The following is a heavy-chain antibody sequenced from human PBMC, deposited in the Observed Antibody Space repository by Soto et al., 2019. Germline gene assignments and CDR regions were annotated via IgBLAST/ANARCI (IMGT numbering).Heavy chain of an antibody. Sequence: QVQLVESGGGVVQPGTSLRLSCAASGFRFKSFVMHWVRQAPGKGLEWVAFTSYDGNNKDYGDSVKGRFTVSRDNSQNTLHLQVDFLRPEDTALYYGARWGTTGGFDLWGQGALVFVSS. CDR3: ARWGTTGGFDL. CDR1: GFRFKSFV. CDR2: TSYDGNNK. V-gene: IGHV3-30*19. J-gene: IGHJ4*02. D-gene: IGHD3-16*01.